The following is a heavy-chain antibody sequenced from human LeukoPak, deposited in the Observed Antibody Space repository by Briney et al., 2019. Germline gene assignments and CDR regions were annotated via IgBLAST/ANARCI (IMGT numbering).Heavy chain of an antibody. Sequence: SQTLSLTCTVSGGSISSGSSYWSWIRQPAGKGLEWIGRIYTSGSTNYNPSLKSRVTISVDTSKNQFSLKLSSVTAADTAVYYCARAEVTEDAFDIWGQGTMVTVSS. V-gene: IGHV4-61*02. CDR1: GGSISSGSSY. D-gene: IGHD2-21*02. J-gene: IGHJ3*02. CDR3: ARAEVTEDAFDI. CDR2: IYTSGST.